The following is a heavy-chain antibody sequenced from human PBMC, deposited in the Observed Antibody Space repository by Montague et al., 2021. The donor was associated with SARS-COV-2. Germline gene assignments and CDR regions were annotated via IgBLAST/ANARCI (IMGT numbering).Heavy chain of an antibody. Sequence: SETLSLTCTVSGGSISSSSYYWGWIRQSPGKGLEWIGNIYYSGSTYYNPSLKSRVTISVDTSKNQFSLKLSSVTAADTAAYYCARQKMGSVRIFGVVMYDVGFDAWGQGTLVTVSS. J-gene: IGHJ5*02. CDR2: IYYSGST. V-gene: IGHV4-39*01. CDR1: GGSISSSSYY. D-gene: IGHD3-3*01. CDR3: ARQKMGSVRIFGVVMYDVGFDA.